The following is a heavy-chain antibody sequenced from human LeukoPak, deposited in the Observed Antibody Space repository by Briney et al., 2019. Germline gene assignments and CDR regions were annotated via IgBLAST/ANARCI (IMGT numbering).Heavy chain of an antibody. Sequence: ASVKVSCKASGYTFTSYGISWMRQAPGQGLEWMGWISAYNGNTHYAQKLQGRVTMTTDTSTSTAYMELRSLRSDDTAVYYCARALYGDYVGVFDYWGQGTLVTVSS. CDR3: ARALYGDYVGVFDY. CDR2: ISAYNGNT. D-gene: IGHD4-17*01. V-gene: IGHV1-18*04. CDR1: GYTFTSYG. J-gene: IGHJ4*02.